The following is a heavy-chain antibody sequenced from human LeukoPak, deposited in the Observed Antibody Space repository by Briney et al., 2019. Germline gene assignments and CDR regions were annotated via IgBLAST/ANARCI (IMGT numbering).Heavy chain of an antibody. D-gene: IGHD1-14*01. J-gene: IGHJ4*02. V-gene: IGHV3-23*01. CDR1: GFTFNNYA. CDR3: AKRRQSGIGSLYYFDS. CDR2: ISTSGDST. Sequence: GGSLRLSCAASGFTFNNYAMSWVRQAPGMRLEWVSAISTSGDSTYYRDSAKGRFTISRDNSKNTLFLQMNSLAAEDTAIYFCAKRRQSGIGSLYYFDSWGQGTLVIVSS.